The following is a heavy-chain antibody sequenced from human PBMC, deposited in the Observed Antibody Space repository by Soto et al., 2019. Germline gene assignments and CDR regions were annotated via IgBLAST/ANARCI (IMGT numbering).Heavy chain of an antibody. CDR1: GGSISSTNW. D-gene: IGHD5-18*01. CDR3: ACIFSGGYSFGFYYYGMDV. J-gene: IGHJ6*02. CDR2: VYHTGST. Sequence: SETLSLTCVVSGGSISSTNWWTGFRRTPGKGLEWIGEVYHTGSTKYNPSLKNRVTISLDKSNNQFSLNLTSVTAADTAVYYCACIFSGGYSFGFYYYGMDVWGQGTMVTVSS. V-gene: IGHV4-4*02.